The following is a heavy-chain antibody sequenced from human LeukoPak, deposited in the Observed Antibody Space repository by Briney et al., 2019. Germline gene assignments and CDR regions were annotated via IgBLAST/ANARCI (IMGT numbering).Heavy chain of an antibody. CDR3: ARDHSSNFDY. CDR2: IIPIFGTA. V-gene: IGHV1-69*05. Sequence: SVKVSCKASGGTFSSYAISWVRQAPGQGLEWMGGIIPIFGTANYAQKLQGRVTMTTDTSTSTAYMELRSLRSDDTAVYYCARDHSSNFDYWGQGTLVTVSS. J-gene: IGHJ4*02. CDR1: GGTFSSYA.